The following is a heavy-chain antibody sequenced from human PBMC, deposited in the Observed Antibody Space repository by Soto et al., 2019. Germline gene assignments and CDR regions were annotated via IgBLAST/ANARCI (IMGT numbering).Heavy chain of an antibody. CDR2: IYPADSDT. CDR1: VDTFTSHW. CDR3: VRPQAKELGTIRGAFDI. D-gene: IGHD3-10*01. J-gene: IGHJ3*02. Sequence: GESLNISCRGSVDTFTSHWIAWVRQMPGKGLELMGLIYPADSDTRYSPSFGGQVTISVDKSISTAYLQWSSLRASDTAMYYCVRPQAKELGTIRGAFDIWGQGTKVTVSS. V-gene: IGHV5-51*01.